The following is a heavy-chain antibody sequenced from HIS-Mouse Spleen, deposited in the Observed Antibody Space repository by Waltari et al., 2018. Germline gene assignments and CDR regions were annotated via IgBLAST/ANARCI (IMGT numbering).Heavy chain of an antibody. J-gene: IGHJ5*02. CDR2: IKPTSGNT. CDR1: GYTFTSYD. Sequence: QVQLVQSGAEVKKPGASVKVSCKASGYTFTSYDINWVRQATGQGLEWMGWIKPTSGNTGSAQKFQGRVTMTRNTSISTAYMELSSLRSEDTAVYYCARIGSHRRGYSYGYWFDPWGQGTLVTVSS. D-gene: IGHD5-18*01. CDR3: ARIGSHRRGYSYGYWFDP. V-gene: IGHV1-8*01.